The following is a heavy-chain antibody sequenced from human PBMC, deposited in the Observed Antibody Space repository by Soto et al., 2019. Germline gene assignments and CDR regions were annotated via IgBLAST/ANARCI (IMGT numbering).Heavy chain of an antibody. J-gene: IGHJ3*02. CDR2: TSYAGSYQ. D-gene: IGHD1-1*01. V-gene: IGHV3-30*18. CDR1: GFTFSRYG. CDR3: AKVVEQQLVRPAFDI. Sequence: GGSLRLACEASGFTFSRYGLHWVRQAPDKGLEWVAGTSYAGSYQYYADSVKGRFTISRDNSKNTLYLQMNSLKVEDAAVYYCAKVVEQQLVRPAFDIWGQGTLVTVSS.